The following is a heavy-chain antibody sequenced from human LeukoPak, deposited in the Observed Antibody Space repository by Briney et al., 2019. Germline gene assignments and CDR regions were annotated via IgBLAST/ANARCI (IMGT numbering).Heavy chain of an antibody. Sequence: GGSLRLSCAASGFTFSDFYMTWIRQAPGKGLELLSYISGSAHDVNYVDSVRGRFTISRDNAKNSLYLHMNSLTVEDTAVYYCSRDPRHNDYWGQGTLVTVSS. CDR3: SRDPRHNDY. J-gene: IGHJ4*02. CDR2: ISGSAHDV. CDR1: GFTFSDFY. V-gene: IGHV3-11*01.